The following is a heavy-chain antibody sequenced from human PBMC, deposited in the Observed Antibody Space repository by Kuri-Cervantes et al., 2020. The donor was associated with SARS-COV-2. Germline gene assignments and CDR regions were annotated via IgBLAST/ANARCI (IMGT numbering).Heavy chain of an antibody. V-gene: IGHV3-74*01. CDR3: ARPPPGYCSSTSCYTGGDFDL. J-gene: IGHJ2*01. Sequence: GESLKISCAASGFTFSSYWMHWVRQAPGKGLVWVSRINSDGSSTSYADSVKGRFTISRDNAKSTLYLQMNSLRAEDTAVYYCARPPPGYCSSTSCYTGGDFDLWGRGTLVTVSS. D-gene: IGHD2-2*02. CDR2: INSDGSST. CDR1: GFTFSSYW.